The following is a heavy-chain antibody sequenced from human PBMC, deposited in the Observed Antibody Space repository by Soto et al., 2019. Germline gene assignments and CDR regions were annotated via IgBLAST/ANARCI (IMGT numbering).Heavy chain of an antibody. D-gene: IGHD5-12*01. CDR3: AKDHAVYSGYDYYYGMDV. CDR2: ISGSGLAT. J-gene: IGHJ6*02. Sequence: GGSLRLSCAVSGFTFSSYAMTWVRQAPGKGLEWVSSISGSGLATYYADSVKGRFAISRDNAKNTLYLQINSLRAEDTAVYYCAKDHAVYSGYDYYYGMDVWGPGTTVTVSS. CDR1: GFTFSSYA. V-gene: IGHV3-23*01.